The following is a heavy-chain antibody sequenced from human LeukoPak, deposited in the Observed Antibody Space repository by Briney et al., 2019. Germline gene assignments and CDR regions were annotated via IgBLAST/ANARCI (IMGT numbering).Heavy chain of an antibody. CDR3: ARTDGKQLPPRF. V-gene: IGHV4-39*07. CDR1: GGSISSSSYY. D-gene: IGHD5-18*01. CDR2: IYYSGST. J-gene: IGHJ4*02. Sequence: SETLSLTCTVSGGSISSSSYYWGWIRQPPGKGLEWIGSIYYSGSTYYNPSLKSRVTISVDTSKNQFSLRLSSVTAADTAVYFCARTDGKQLPPRFWGQGTLVTVSS.